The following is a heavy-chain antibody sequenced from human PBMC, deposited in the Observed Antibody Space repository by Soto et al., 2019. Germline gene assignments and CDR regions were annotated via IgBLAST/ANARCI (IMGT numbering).Heavy chain of an antibody. CDR3: AKEGNVGGFDY. CDR2: ISDSGDTT. J-gene: IGHJ4*02. V-gene: IGHV3-23*01. CDR1: AFTISRYA. Sequence: EVQLLESGGGLVQPGGSLRLSCAASAFTISRYAMSWVRQAPGKGLEWVSAISDSGDTTHYADSVKGRFTISRDTSKNTLYLQMNSLRAEDTAVYYCAKEGNVGGFDYWGQGTLVTVSS. D-gene: IGHD3-16*01.